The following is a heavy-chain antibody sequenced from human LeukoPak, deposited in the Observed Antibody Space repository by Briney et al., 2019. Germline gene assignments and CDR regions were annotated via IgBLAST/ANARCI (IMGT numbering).Heavy chain of an antibody. CDR3: ARDGYYGSGSYYHY. D-gene: IGHD3-10*01. Sequence: SVKVSCKASGGTFSSYAISWVRQAPGQGLEWMRRIIPIFGTANYAQKFQGRVTITTDESTSTAYMELSSLRSEDTAVYYCARDGYYGSGSYYHYWGQGTLVTVSS. CDR1: GGTFSSYA. J-gene: IGHJ4*02. V-gene: IGHV1-69*05. CDR2: IIPIFGTA.